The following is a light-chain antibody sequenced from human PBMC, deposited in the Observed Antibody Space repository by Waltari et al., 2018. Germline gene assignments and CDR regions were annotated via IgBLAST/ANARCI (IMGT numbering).Light chain of an antibody. Sequence: QSALTQPASVSGSPGQSITISCTGTSSDVGGYNYVSWYQQHPGKAPKLMIYDVTNRPAGGSNRFAGSKAGNTASLTICGLQAEDEAHYYCSSYTSSSTLVVFGGGTKLTVL. CDR1: SSDVGGYNY. CDR2: DVT. CDR3: SSYTSSSTLVV. J-gene: IGLJ2*01. V-gene: IGLV2-14*03.